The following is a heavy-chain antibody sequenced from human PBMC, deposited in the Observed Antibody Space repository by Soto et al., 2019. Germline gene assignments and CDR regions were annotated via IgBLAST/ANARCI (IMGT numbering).Heavy chain of an antibody. D-gene: IGHD2-2*01. Sequence: ASVKVSCKASGYTFTGYYMHWVRQAPGQGLEWMGWINPNSGGTNYAQKFQGWVTMTRDTSISTAYMELSRLISDDTAVYYCARWGPAVPAATPYYYGMDVWGQGTTVTVSS. CDR2: INPNSGGT. J-gene: IGHJ6*02. CDR3: ARWGPAVPAATPYYYGMDV. V-gene: IGHV1-2*04. CDR1: GYTFTGYY.